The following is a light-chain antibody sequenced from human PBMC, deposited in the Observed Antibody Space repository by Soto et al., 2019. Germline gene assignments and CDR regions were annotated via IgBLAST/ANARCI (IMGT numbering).Light chain of an antibody. CDR3: SSYTSSSPYV. V-gene: IGLV2-14*01. CDR1: SSDVGGYNY. J-gene: IGLJ1*01. CDR2: DVS. Sequence: QSALTQPASVSGSPGQSITISCTGTSSDVGGYNYVSWYQQHPGKAPKLMIYDVSNRPSGVSNRFSGSKSGNTAFLTISGLQAEDEADYYCSSYTSSSPYVFGTGTTLTVL.